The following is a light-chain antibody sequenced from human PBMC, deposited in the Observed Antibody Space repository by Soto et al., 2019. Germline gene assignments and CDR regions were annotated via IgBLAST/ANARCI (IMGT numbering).Light chain of an antibody. Sequence: DIQMTQSPSSLSASVGDRVTISCRASQYISNYLHWYQQKPGKAPKFLIYAASSLESGVPSRFSGGGSGTDFTLTISNLQPEDSATYYCQQSYRTPKTFGQGTKVDIK. CDR3: QQSYRTPKT. V-gene: IGKV1-39*01. CDR1: QYISNY. CDR2: AAS. J-gene: IGKJ2*01.